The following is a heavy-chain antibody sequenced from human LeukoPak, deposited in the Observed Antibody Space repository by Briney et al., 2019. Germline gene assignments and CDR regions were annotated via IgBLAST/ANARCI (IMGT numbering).Heavy chain of an antibody. J-gene: IGHJ5*02. CDR1: GFTFRSYW. CDR2: IKQDGSET. Sequence: PGGSLRLSCAAYGFTFRSYWMTWVRQSPGKGLEWVANIKQDGSETYHVDSVKGRFTISRDNAKDSLYLEMNSLRAEDTAVYYCARGGQAGTGDLWGQGTLVTVSS. CDR3: ARGGQAGTGDL. D-gene: IGHD3-10*01. V-gene: IGHV3-7*01.